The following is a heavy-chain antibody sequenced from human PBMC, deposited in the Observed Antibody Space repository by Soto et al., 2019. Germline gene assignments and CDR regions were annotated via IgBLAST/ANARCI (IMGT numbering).Heavy chain of an antibody. V-gene: IGHV3-21*01. Sequence: EVQLVESGGGLVKPGGSLRLSCAASGFTFSSYSMNWVRQAPGKGLEWVSSISSSSSYIYYAASVRGRFTISRDNAKNSLYLQMNSLRAEDTAVYCCARNRVGYCSGGSCPSDAFDIWGQGTMVTVSS. CDR1: GFTFSSYS. J-gene: IGHJ3*02. CDR2: ISSSSSYI. CDR3: ARNRVGYCSGGSCPSDAFDI. D-gene: IGHD2-15*01.